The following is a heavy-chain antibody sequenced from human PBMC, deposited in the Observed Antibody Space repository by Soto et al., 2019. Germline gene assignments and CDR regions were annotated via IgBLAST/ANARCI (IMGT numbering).Heavy chain of an antibody. Sequence: VPLQDSGPGLVTPSGTLSSTCAVSGGAIRRSNWWGWVRQPPGKGLEWIGEISHSGSTNYNPSLRSRVTISGDKSKNQFSLKLSSVTAADTAVYYCAKCITALGPIDYLGQGTLVTGSS. D-gene: IGHD6-6*01. CDR3: AKCITALGPIDY. CDR2: ISHSGST. J-gene: IGHJ4*02. V-gene: IGHV4-4*02. CDR1: GGAIRRSNW.